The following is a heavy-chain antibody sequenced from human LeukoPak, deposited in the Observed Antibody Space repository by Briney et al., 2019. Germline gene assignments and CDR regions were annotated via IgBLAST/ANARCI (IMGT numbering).Heavy chain of an antibody. CDR3: ARNNRVVPAAYFDY. Sequence: SETLSLTCAIYGGSFSGYYWSWIRQPPGKGLEWIGEINHSGSTNYNPSLKSRVTISVDTSKNQFSLKLSSVTAADTAVYYCARNNRVVPAAYFDYWGQGTLVTVSS. CDR1: GGSFSGYY. J-gene: IGHJ4*02. CDR2: INHSGST. V-gene: IGHV4-34*01. D-gene: IGHD2-2*01.